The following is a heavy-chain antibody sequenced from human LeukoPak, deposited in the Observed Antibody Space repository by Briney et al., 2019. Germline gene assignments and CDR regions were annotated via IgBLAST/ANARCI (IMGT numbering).Heavy chain of an antibody. J-gene: IGHJ4*02. V-gene: IGHV4-4*02. Sequence: SGTLSLTCAVSGGSISSSNWWSWVRQPPGKGLEWIGEIYHSGSTNYNPSLKSRVTISVDKSKNQFSLKLSSVTAAGTAVYYCARVLGSYCSGGSCPFDYWGQGTLVTVSP. CDR1: GGSISSSNW. CDR2: IYHSGST. CDR3: ARVLGSYCSGGSCPFDY. D-gene: IGHD2-15*01.